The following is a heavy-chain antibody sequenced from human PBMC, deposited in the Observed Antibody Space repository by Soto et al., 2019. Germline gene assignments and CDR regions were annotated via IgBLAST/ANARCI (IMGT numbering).Heavy chain of an antibody. D-gene: IGHD3-10*01. V-gene: IGHV3-53*01. Sequence: EVQLVESGGGLIQPGGSLRLSCAVSGFTVSNNYMSWVRQAPGKGLEGVSVIYSGGYTAYGDSVKGRFTISRDNSKNTLLLTKKSTGARATGVFFGGAPPGGGGYWGQGTLVTVSS. CDR1: GFTVSNNY. J-gene: IGHJ4*02. CDR2: IYSGGYT. CDR3: GAPPGGGGY.